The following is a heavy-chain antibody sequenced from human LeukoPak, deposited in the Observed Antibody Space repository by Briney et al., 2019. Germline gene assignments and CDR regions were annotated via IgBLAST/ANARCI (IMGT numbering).Heavy chain of an antibody. CDR2: ISGSGGST. D-gene: IGHD3-10*01. Sequence: GGSLRLSCAASGFTVSSNYMSWVRQAPGKGLEWVSLISGSGGSTYYADSLKGRFTISRDNSKNTLYLQMNSLRAEDTAVFYCAKAYYGSGRTGYFDYWGQGTLVTVSS. CDR3: AKAYYGSGRTGYFDY. CDR1: GFTVSSNY. J-gene: IGHJ4*02. V-gene: IGHV3-23*01.